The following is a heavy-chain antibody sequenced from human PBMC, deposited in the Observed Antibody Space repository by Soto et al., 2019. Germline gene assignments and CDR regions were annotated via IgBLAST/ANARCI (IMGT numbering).Heavy chain of an antibody. V-gene: IGHV3-66*01. CDR1: GFTVSNNY. CDR3: ARSTTRTNYADYFDP. CDR2: IYSGGGT. J-gene: IGHJ5*02. D-gene: IGHD4-17*01. Sequence: EVQLVESGGGLVQPGGSLRLSCAASGFTVSNNYMSWVRQAPGKGLEYVSVIYSGGGTYYADSVKGRFTISRDNSKNTLYLQMNSLGAEDTAVYYCARSTTRTNYADYFDPWGQGTLVTVSP.